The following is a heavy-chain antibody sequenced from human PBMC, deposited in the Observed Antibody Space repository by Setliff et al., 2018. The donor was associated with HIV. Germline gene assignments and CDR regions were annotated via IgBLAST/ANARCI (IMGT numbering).Heavy chain of an antibody. CDR1: RFSFNSYN. D-gene: IGHD3-22*01. CDR2: IYHDETAK. CDR3: ATDLDSRGYQRRAEYFHN. Sequence: GGSLRLSCAASRFSFNSYNIHWVRQAPGKGLEWVAVIYHDETAKYYADSVKGRWTLSRDNSKNTVYLQMNSLRAEDTALYYCATDLDSRGYQRRAEYFHNWGQGTLVTVSS. V-gene: IGHV3-30*02. J-gene: IGHJ1*01.